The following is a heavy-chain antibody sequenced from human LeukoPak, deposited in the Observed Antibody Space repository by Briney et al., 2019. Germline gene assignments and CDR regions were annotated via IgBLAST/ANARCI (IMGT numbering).Heavy chain of an antibody. Sequence: ASVKVSCKASGYIFTSYGISWVRQAPGQGLEWMGWINPYNGNTKYAQKFQGRVTMTTDTSTNTAYMEMRSLRSDDTAMYYCARREGGGFYYDAWGQGTLVTVSS. J-gene: IGHJ5*02. V-gene: IGHV1-18*01. D-gene: IGHD3-10*01. CDR3: ARREGGGFYYDA. CDR1: GYIFTSYG. CDR2: INPYNGNT.